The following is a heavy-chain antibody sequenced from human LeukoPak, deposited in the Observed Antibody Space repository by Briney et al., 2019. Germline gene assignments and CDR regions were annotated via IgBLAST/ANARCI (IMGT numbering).Heavy chain of an antibody. CDR3: AREPRGGRWLHSFDY. Sequence: ASETLSLTCTVSGGSISSSSYYWSWIRQPPGKGLEWIGEINHSGSTNYNPSLKSRVTISVDTSKNQFSLKLSSVTAADTAVYYCAREPRGGRWLHSFDYWGQGTLVTVSS. V-gene: IGHV4-39*07. J-gene: IGHJ4*02. CDR2: INHSGST. CDR1: GGSISSSSYY. D-gene: IGHD5-24*01.